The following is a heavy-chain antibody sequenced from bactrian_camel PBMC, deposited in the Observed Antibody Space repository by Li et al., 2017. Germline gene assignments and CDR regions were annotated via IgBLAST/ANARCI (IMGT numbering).Heavy chain of an antibody. CDR3: AAAGQGWVPSNY. CDR2: VVSGGEST. Sequence: VQLVESGGGLVLPGGSLRLPCAGSGFTFSSYWMSWVRQAPGKGLEWVSVVVSGGESTYYADSVKGRFTISRDNAKNTLYLQMNSLKPEDTAVYYCAAAGQGWVPSNYWGQGTQVTVS. V-gene: IGHV3S31*01. J-gene: IGHJ4*01. CDR1: GFTFSSYW. D-gene: IGHD5*01.